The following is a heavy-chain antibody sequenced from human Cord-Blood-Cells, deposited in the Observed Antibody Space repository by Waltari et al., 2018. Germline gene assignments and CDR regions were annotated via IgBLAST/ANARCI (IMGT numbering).Heavy chain of an antibody. J-gene: IGHJ3*02. D-gene: IGHD7-27*01. V-gene: IGHV1-2*02. CDR2: INPNSGGP. CDR1: GYPFTGYY. CDR3: ARVNWDDAFDI. Sequence: QVQLVQSGAEVKKPGASVKVSCKASGYPFTGYYMHWVLQAPGQGLEWVGWINPNSGGPNYAQKFQGRVTMTRDTSISTAYMELSRLRSDDTAVYYCARVNWDDAFDIWGQGTMVTVSS.